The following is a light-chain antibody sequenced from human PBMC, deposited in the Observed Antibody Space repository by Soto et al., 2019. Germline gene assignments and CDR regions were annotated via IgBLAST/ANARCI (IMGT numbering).Light chain of an antibody. J-gene: IGLJ3*02. Sequence: QSVLTQPPSVSGAPGQRVTISCTGSSSNIGAGYDVHWYQQLPGTAPKLLFYGNSNRPSGVPDRFSGSKSGTSASLAITGLEAEDEADYNCQSYDSSLSGWVFGGGTKLTVL. CDR3: QSYDSSLSGWV. V-gene: IGLV1-40*01. CDR1: SSNIGAGYD. CDR2: GNS.